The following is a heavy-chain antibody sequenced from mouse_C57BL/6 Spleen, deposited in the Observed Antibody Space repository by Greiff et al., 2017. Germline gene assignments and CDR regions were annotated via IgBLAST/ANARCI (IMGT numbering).Heavy chain of an antibody. CDR2: IRNKANGYTT. V-gene: IGHV7-3*01. Sequence: EVKLQESGGGLVQPGGSLSLSCAASGFTFTDYYMSWVRQPPGKALEWLGFIRNKANGYTTEYSASVKGRFTISRDNSQSILYLQMNALRAEDSATYYCARGLLRYLDYGGQGTTLTVSS. CDR3: ARGLLRYLDY. J-gene: IGHJ2*01. D-gene: IGHD1-1*01. CDR1: GFTFTDYY.